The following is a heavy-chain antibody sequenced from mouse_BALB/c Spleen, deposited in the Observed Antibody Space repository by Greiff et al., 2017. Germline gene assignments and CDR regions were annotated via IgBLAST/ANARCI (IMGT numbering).Heavy chain of an antibody. V-gene: IGHV1S126*01. CDR2: IDPSDSET. CDR1: GYSFTSYW. D-gene: IGHD1-1*01. CDR3: ARYGSSYPAWFAY. J-gene: IGHJ3*01. Sequence: QVQLQQSGPQLVRPGASVKISCRASGYSFTSYWMHWVKQRPGQGLEWIGMIDPSDSETRLNQKFKDKATLTVDKSSSTAYMQLSSPTSEDSAVYYCARYGSSYPAWFAYWGQGTLVTVSA.